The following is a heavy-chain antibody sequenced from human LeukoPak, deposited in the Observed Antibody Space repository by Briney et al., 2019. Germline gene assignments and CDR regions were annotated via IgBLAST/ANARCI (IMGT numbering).Heavy chain of an antibody. CDR2: ISAYNGNT. CDR3: ARDSAAAGSFDY. J-gene: IGHJ4*02. D-gene: IGHD6-13*01. Sequence: GASVKVSCXASGYTFTSYGISWVRQAHGQGLEWMGWISAYNGNTNYAQKLQGRVTMTTDTSTSTAYMELRSLRSDDTAVYYCARDSAAAGSFDYWGQGTLVTVSS. CDR1: GYTFTSYG. V-gene: IGHV1-18*01.